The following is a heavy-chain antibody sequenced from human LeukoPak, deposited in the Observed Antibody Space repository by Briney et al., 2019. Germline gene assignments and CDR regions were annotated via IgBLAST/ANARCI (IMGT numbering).Heavy chain of an antibody. J-gene: IGHJ3*02. CDR1: GFTFNNYA. CDR3: WGYHYYGSGRDAFEI. CDR2: IDGSGSST. D-gene: IGHD3-10*01. V-gene: IGHV3-23*01. Sequence: GGSLRLSCAVSGFTFNNYAMSWVRQAPAKGLEWVSAIDGSGSSTYYADSVQGRFIISRDNSKNTLYLQMNSLKAEDTAVYYCWGYHYYGSGRDAFEIWGQGTMVTVSS.